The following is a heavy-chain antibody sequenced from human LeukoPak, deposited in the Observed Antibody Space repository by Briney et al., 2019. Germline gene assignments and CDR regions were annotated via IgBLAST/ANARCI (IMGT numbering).Heavy chain of an antibody. D-gene: IGHD3-3*01. J-gene: IGHJ6*03. CDR3: AKTITLFGVAHYYYMDV. CDR2: LYTSGST. Sequence: SETLSLTCTVSGDSISNYYWSWIRQPAGKGLEWIGRLYTSGSTIYNPSLRSRLTMSLDTAKSQFSLKLSSVTAADTAVYFCAKTITLFGVAHYYYMDVWGRGTTVTVSS. V-gene: IGHV4-4*07. CDR1: GDSISNYY.